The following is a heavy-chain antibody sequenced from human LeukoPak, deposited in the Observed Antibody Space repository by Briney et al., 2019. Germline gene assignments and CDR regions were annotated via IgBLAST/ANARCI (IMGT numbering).Heavy chain of an antibody. Sequence: GGSLRLSCAASGFTFSSYSMNWVRQAPGKGLEWVSYISSSSTIYYADSVKGRFTISRDNAKNSLYLQMNSLRDEDTAVYYCARERGIQLWTTWDYYFDYWGQGTLVTVSS. V-gene: IGHV3-48*02. CDR1: GFTFSSYS. CDR3: ARERGIQLWTTWDYYFDY. J-gene: IGHJ4*02. CDR2: ISSSSTI. D-gene: IGHD5-18*01.